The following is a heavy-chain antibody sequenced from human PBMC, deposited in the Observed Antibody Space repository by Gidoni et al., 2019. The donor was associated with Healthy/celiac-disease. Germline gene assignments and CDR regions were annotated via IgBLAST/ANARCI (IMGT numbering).Heavy chain of an antibody. Sequence: EVQLLESGGGLVQPGGSLRLSCAASGFTFSSYAMSWVRQAPGKGLEWVSAISGSGGSTYYADSVKGRFTISRDNSKNTLYLQMNNLRAEDTAVYYCAKARGWQLAALYYFDYWGQGTLVTVSS. CDR2: ISGSGGST. D-gene: IGHD6-6*01. V-gene: IGHV3-23*01. J-gene: IGHJ4*02. CDR1: GFTFSSYA. CDR3: AKARGWQLAALYYFDY.